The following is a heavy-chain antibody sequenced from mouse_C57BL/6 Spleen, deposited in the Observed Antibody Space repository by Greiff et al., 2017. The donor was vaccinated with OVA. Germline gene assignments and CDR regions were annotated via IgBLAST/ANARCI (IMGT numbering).Heavy chain of an antibody. CDR2: ISYDGSN. CDR3: ARELITTVVANFDY. Sequence: EVQLQESGPGLVKPSQSLSLTCSVTGYSITSGYYWNWIRQFPGNKLEWMGYISYDGSNNYNPSLKNRISITRDTAKNQFFLKFNSVTTEDTATYYCARELITTVVANFDYWGQGTTLTVSS. D-gene: IGHD1-1*01. J-gene: IGHJ2*01. CDR1: GYSITSGYY. V-gene: IGHV3-6*01.